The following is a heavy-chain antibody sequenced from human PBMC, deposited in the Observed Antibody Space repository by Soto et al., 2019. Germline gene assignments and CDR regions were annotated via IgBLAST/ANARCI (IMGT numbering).Heavy chain of an antibody. J-gene: IGHJ4*02. D-gene: IGHD3-10*01. CDR3: ARGYYGSGSSY. CDR1: GGTFSSYT. CDR2: IIPILGIA. Sequence: QVQLVQSGAEVKKPGSSVKVSCKASGGTFSSYTISWVRQAPGQGLEWMGRIIPILGIANYAQKFQGRVTITADKSTSTAYMEMSSLRSEDTAVYYCARGYYGSGSSYWGQGTLFTVSS. V-gene: IGHV1-69*02.